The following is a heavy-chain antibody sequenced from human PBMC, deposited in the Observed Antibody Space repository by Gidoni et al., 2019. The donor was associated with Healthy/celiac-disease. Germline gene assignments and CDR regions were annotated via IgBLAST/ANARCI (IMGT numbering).Heavy chain of an antibody. CDR2: IYHSGST. CDR1: GYSISSGYY. Sequence: QVQLQESGPGLVKPSETLSLTCTGSGYSISSGYYWGWVRQPPGKGLEWIGSIYHSGSTYYNPSLKSRVTISVDTSKNQFSLKLSSVTAADTAVYYCATPGRLPSWYFDLWGRGTLVTVSS. V-gene: IGHV4-38-2*02. CDR3: ATPGRLPSWYFDL. J-gene: IGHJ2*01. D-gene: IGHD5-12*01.